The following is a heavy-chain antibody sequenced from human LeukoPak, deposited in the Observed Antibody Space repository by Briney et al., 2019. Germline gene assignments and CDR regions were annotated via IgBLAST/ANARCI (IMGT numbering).Heavy chain of an antibody. J-gene: IGHJ4*02. Sequence: ASVKVSCKASGYTFTSYAMHWVRQAPGQRLEWMGWINAGNGNTKYSQKFRGRVTMTTDTSTGTAYMELRSLSSDDTAVYYCARIPAMTDYYFDYWGQGTLVTVSS. D-gene: IGHD2-2*01. CDR2: INAGNGNT. V-gene: IGHV1-3*01. CDR3: ARIPAMTDYYFDY. CDR1: GYTFTSYA.